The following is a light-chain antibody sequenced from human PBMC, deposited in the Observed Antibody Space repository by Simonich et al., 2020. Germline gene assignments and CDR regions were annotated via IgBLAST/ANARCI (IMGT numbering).Light chain of an antibody. CDR3: QQYYSTPLT. J-gene: IGKJ3*01. CDR1: QSVLYSSNNTNY. V-gene: IGKV4-1*01. CDR2: CAS. Sequence: DIVMTQSPDSLAVSLGERATINCKSSQSVLYSSNNTNYLAWYQQKPGQPPKLLIYCASTRESGVPDRVSGSGSGTDFTLTISSLQAEDVAVYYCQQYYSTPLTFGPGTKVDIK.